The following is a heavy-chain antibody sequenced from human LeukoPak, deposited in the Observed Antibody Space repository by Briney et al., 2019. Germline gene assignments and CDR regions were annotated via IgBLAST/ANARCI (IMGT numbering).Heavy chain of an antibody. CDR2: IIPIFGTA. D-gene: IGHD6-13*01. CDR3: ASDGVLSYYYMDV. J-gene: IGHJ6*03. V-gene: IGHV1-69*05. CDR1: GGTFSSYA. Sequence: ASVKVSCKASGGTFSSYAISWVRQAPGQGLDWMGRIIPIFGTANFAQKFQGRVTITTDESTSTAYMELSSLRSEETAVYYCASDGVLSYYYMDVWGKGTTVTVSS.